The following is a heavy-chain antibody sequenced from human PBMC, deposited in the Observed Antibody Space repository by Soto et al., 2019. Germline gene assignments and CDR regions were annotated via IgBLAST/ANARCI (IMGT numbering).Heavy chain of an antibody. CDR3: ARMAATVTSNWFDP. J-gene: IGHJ5*02. Sequence: GGSLRLSCAASGFTFSSYSMNWVRQAPGKGLEWVSYISSSSSTIYYADSVKGRFTISRDNAKNSLYLQMNSLRAEDTAVYYCARMAATVTSNWFDPWGQGTLVTVSS. D-gene: IGHD4-17*01. CDR2: ISSSSSTI. V-gene: IGHV3-48*01. CDR1: GFTFSSYS.